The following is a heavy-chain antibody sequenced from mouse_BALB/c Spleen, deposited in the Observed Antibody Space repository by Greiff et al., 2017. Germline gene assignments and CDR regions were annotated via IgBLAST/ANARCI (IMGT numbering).Heavy chain of an antibody. J-gene: IGHJ2*01. Sequence: VQLQQSGAELVRSGASVKLSCTASGFNIKDYYMHWVKQRPEQGLEWIGWIDPENGDTEYAPKFQGKATMTADTSSNTAYLQLSSLTSEDTAVYYCNAQVVHFDYWGQGTTLTVSS. V-gene: IGHV14-4*02. D-gene: IGHD1-1*01. CDR2: IDPENGDT. CDR1: GFNIKDYY. CDR3: NAQVVHFDY.